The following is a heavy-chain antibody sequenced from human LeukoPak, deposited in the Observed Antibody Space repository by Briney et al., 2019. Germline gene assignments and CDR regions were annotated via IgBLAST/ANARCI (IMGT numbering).Heavy chain of an antibody. Sequence: SETLSLTCTVSGGSISPYYWSWIRQPPGKGLEWIGYIYYSGSTNYNPSLKSRVTMSVDTSKNQFSLKLSSVTAADTAVYYCARDIVVVPAATVGYNWFDPWGQGTLVTVSS. CDR1: GGSISPYY. D-gene: IGHD2-2*01. CDR2: IYYSGST. V-gene: IGHV4-59*12. CDR3: ARDIVVVPAATVGYNWFDP. J-gene: IGHJ5*02.